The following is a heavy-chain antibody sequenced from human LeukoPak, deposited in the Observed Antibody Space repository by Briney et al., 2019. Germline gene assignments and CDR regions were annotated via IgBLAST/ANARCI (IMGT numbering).Heavy chain of an antibody. Sequence: SETLSLTCTVSGGSISSGSYCWSWIRQPAGKGLEWIGRIYTSGSTNYNPSLKSRVTISVDTSKNQFSLKLSSVTAADTAVYYCARACVYYYGSGSYYNTYYYYYMDVWGKGTTVTISS. D-gene: IGHD3-10*01. CDR2: IYTSGST. V-gene: IGHV4-61*02. CDR3: ARACVYYYGSGSYYNTYYYYYMDV. J-gene: IGHJ6*03. CDR1: GGSISSGSYC.